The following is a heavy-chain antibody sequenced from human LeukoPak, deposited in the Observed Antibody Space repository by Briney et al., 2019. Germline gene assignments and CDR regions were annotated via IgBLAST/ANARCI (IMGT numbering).Heavy chain of an antibody. Sequence: SETLSLTCTVSGGSINNYYWSWIRQPPGKGLEWIGYIYYSGSTYYSPSLKSRVTISLDTSKNQFSLRLSSVTAADTAVYYCARGRGAGATISDYWGQGTLVTVSS. J-gene: IGHJ4*02. D-gene: IGHD1-26*01. CDR3: ARGRGAGATISDY. V-gene: IGHV4-59*06. CDR2: IYYSGST. CDR1: GGSINNYY.